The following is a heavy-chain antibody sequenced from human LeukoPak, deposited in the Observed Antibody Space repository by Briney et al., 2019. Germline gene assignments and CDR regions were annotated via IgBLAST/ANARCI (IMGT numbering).Heavy chain of an antibody. CDR1: GGSISSYY. CDR3: ARVRADYYGSGSHYKVWFDP. J-gene: IGHJ5*02. V-gene: IGHV4-4*07. Sequence: PSETLSLTCTVSGGSISSYYWSWIRQPAGKGLEWIGRIYASGSTNYNPSLKSRVTMSVDTSKNQLSLKLTSVTAADTAVYYCARVRADYYGSGSHYKVWFDPWGQGTLVTVSS. CDR2: IYASGST. D-gene: IGHD3-10*01.